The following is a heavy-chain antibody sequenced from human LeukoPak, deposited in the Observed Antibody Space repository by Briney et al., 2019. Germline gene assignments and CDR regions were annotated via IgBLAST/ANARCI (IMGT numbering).Heavy chain of an antibody. J-gene: IGHJ3*02. Sequence: SVKVSCKASGGTFSSYAISWVRQAPGQGLEWMGRIIPILGIANYAQKFQGRVTITADKSTSTAYMELSSLRSEDTAVYYCATLYSSSWRDAFDIWGQGTMVTVSS. V-gene: IGHV1-69*04. D-gene: IGHD6-13*01. CDR2: IIPILGIA. CDR3: ATLYSSSWRDAFDI. CDR1: GGTFSSYA.